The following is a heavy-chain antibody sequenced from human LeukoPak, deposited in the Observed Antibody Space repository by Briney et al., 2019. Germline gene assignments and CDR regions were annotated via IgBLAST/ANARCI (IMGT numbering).Heavy chain of an antibody. CDR1: GGSISSYH. V-gene: IGHV4-4*07. CDR3: ARDMRALIPAATSNWFDP. J-gene: IGHJ5*02. CDR2: IYTSGRT. Sequence: SETLSLTCTVSGGSISSYHWSWLPQPPGKALERLGRIYTSGRTIYNPSLKSRVTMSVDTSKNQFSLKLSSVTAADTAVYYCARDMRALIPAATSNWFDPSGQGTLVTVSS. D-gene: IGHD2-2*01.